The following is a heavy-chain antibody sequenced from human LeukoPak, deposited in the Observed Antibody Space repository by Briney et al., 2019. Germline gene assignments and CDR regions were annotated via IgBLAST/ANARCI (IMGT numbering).Heavy chain of an antibody. Sequence: GSLRLSCAASGFTFSNYYMSWFRQAPGKGLEWVSAISGSGDSIFYADSVKGRFTISRDNSKTTLYVQVNSLRAEDTAVYYCAKSFLTGYSLFDSWGQGTLVTVSS. CDR1: GFTFSNYY. CDR2: ISGSGDSI. V-gene: IGHV3-23*01. CDR3: AKSFLTGYSLFDS. D-gene: IGHD3-9*01. J-gene: IGHJ4*02.